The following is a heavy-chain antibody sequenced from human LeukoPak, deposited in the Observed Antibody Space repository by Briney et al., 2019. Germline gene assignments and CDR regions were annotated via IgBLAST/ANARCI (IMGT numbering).Heavy chain of an antibody. V-gene: IGHV3-33*01. CDR3: ARDWKTNSFDY. D-gene: IGHD1-1*01. CDR1: EFTFTTYG. Sequence: PGRSLTLSCAASEFTFTTYGMHWVRQAPGKGLEWVAFIYYDGSNIYYADYVKGRFTISRDISKNTLYLQMDSLRAEDTATYYCARDWKTNSFDYWGQGTLVTVSS. CDR2: IYYDGSNI. J-gene: IGHJ4*02.